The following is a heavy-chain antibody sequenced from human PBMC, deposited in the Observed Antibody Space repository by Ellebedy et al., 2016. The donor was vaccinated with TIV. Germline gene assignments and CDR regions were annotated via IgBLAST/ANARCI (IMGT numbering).Heavy chain of an antibody. CDR1: GYTFTSYA. CDR3: ARALHYDFWSGYYAVDY. CDR2: IIPIFGTA. Sequence: SVKVSXXASGYTFTSYAISWVRQAPGQGLEWMGGIIPIFGTANYAQKFQGRVTITADESTSTAYMELSSLRSEDTAVYYCARALHYDFWSGYYAVDYWGQGTLVTVSS. J-gene: IGHJ4*02. V-gene: IGHV1-69*13. D-gene: IGHD3-3*01.